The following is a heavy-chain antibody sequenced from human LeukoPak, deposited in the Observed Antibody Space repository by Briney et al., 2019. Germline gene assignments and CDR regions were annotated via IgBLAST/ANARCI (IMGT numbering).Heavy chain of an antibody. J-gene: IGHJ4*02. CDR2: ISSSSSTI. CDR1: GLTFSSYS. V-gene: IGHV3-48*02. D-gene: IGHD6-13*01. Sequence: GGSLRLSCAASGLTFSSYSMNWVRQAPGKGLEWLSYISSSSSTIKYADSVKGRFTISRDNARSSLYLQMNGLRDEDTALYFCAREYHIGSTWYVGIGDWGQGTLVTVSS. CDR3: AREYHIGSTWYVGIGD.